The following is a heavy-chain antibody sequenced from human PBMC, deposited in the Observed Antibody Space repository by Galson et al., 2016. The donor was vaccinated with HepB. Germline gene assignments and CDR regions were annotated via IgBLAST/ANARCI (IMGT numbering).Heavy chain of an antibody. J-gene: IGHJ6*02. V-gene: IGHV3-11*01. CDR3: VRERISLQLYYYGMDA. CDR1: GFTFSDYY. D-gene: IGHD2/OR15-2a*01. CDR2: ISNRGSTT. Sequence: SLRLSCAASGFTFSDYYMNWIRQAPGKGLEWVSDISNRGSTTHYADFVKGRFTISRDNAKNSIYLQMDSLRDEDTAVYYCVRERISLQLYYYGMDAWGQGTSVTVSS.